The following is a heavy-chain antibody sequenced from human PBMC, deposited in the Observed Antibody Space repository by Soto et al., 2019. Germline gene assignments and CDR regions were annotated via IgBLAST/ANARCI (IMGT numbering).Heavy chain of an antibody. D-gene: IGHD6-19*01. Sequence: SETLSLTCAVYGGSFSGYYWSWIRQPPGKGLEWIGEINHSGSTNYNPSLKSRVTISVDTSKNQFSLKLSSVTAADTAVYYCARGMKWQWLVPPLDYWGQGTLVTVS. CDR1: GGSFSGYY. CDR2: INHSGST. J-gene: IGHJ4*02. CDR3: ARGMKWQWLVPPLDY. V-gene: IGHV4-34*01.